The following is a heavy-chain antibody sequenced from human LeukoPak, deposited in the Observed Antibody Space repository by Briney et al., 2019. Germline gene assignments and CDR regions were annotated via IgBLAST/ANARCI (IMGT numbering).Heavy chain of an antibody. J-gene: IGHJ5*02. Sequence: PGGSLRLSCAASGFTFSSYGMHWVRQAPGKRLEWVAFTRYDGSNKYYADSVKGRFTISRDNSKNTLYLQMNSLRAEDTAVYYCAKEGGNIAALQKDWFVPWGQGTLVTVSS. D-gene: IGHD6-13*01. CDR2: TRYDGSNK. CDR3: AKEGGNIAALQKDWFVP. CDR1: GFTFSSYG. V-gene: IGHV3-30*02.